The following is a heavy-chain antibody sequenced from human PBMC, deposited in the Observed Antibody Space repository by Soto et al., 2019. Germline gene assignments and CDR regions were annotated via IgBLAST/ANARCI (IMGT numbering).Heavy chain of an antibody. Sequence: GXSVKVSWKASGGTFSSYAISWVRQAPGQGLEWMGGIIPIFGTANYAQKFQGRVTITADKSTSTAYMELSSLRSEDTAVYYCARGRYDILTGYYIGDAFDIWGQGTMVTVSS. CDR2: IIPIFGTA. CDR1: GGTFSSYA. J-gene: IGHJ3*02. CDR3: ARGRYDILTGYYIGDAFDI. V-gene: IGHV1-69*06. D-gene: IGHD3-9*01.